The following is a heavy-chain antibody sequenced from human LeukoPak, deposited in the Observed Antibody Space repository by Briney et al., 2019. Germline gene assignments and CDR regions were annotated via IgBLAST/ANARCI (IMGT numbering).Heavy chain of an antibody. V-gene: IGHV3-30-3*01. CDR2: ISYDGSNK. Sequence: GGSLRLSCAASGFTFSSYAMHWVRQAPGKGLEWVAVISYDGSNKYYADSVKGRFTISRDNSKNTLYLQMNSLRAEDTAVYFCAKAGLLWFGESWMDVWGQGTTVTVSS. CDR1: GFTFSSYA. D-gene: IGHD3-10*01. J-gene: IGHJ6*02. CDR3: AKAGLLWFGESWMDV.